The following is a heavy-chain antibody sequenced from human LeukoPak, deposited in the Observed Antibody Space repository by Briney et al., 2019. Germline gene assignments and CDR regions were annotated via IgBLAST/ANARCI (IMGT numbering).Heavy chain of an antibody. CDR2: IYTRGST. D-gene: IGHD6-6*01. J-gene: IGHJ6*03. V-gene: IGHV4-4*07. CDR3: ARDWQLADYYYIAV. CDR1: GGSISSYY. Sequence: SETLSLTYTVAGGSISSYYWSWIRQPAGKGLECIGRIYTRGSTNYNPPLTSRATISVAKSKTQFSLNLSSVTAADTAVYYCARDWQLADYYYIAVWGKGTTVTVSS.